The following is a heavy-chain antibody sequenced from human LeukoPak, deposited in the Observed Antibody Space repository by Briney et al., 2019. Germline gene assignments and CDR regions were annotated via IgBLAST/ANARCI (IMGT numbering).Heavy chain of an antibody. CDR2: IKQDGSEK. CDR1: GFTFSSYW. D-gene: IGHD2-21*01. Sequence: PGGSLRLSCAASGFTFSSYWMSWVRQAPGKGLEWVANIKQDGSEKYYVDSVKGRFTISRDNAKNSLYLQMNSLRAEDTAVYYCARGISRSDYYYYYYMDVWGKGTTVTISS. J-gene: IGHJ6*03. V-gene: IGHV3-7*01. CDR3: ARGISRSDYYYYYYMDV.